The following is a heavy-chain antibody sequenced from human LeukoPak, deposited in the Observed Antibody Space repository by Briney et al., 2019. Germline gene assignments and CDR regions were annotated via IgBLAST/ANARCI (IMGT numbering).Heavy chain of an antibody. CDR2: IYPGDSDT. J-gene: IGHJ4*02. D-gene: IGHD6-6*01. Sequence: GESLKISCNGGGYXFSSHWIGWVRQMPGKGLEWMGIIYPGDSDTRYSPSFQGQVTISADKSISTAYLQWSRLKASDTAMYYCARLRTTSSSGPDYWGQGTLVTVSS. V-gene: IGHV5-51*01. CDR3: ARLRTTSSSGPDY. CDR1: GYXFSSHW.